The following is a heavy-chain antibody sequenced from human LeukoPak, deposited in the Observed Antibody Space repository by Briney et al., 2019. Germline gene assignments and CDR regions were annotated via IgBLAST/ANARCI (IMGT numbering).Heavy chain of an antibody. CDR1: GFTFSSYA. V-gene: IGHV3-23*01. J-gene: IGHJ5*02. CDR2: ISGSGGST. CDR3: AKGLGVGVTRVRNWFDP. D-gene: IGHD1-26*01. Sequence: GGSLRLSCAASGFTFSSYAMSWVRQAPGKGLEWVSAISGSGGSTYYADSVKGRFTISRDNSKNTLYLQMNSLRAEDTAVYYCAKGLGVGVTRVRNWFDPWGQGVLVTVSS.